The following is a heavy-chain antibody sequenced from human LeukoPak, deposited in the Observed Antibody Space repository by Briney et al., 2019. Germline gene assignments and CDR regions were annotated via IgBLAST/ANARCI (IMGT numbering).Heavy chain of an antibody. J-gene: IGHJ4*02. D-gene: IGHD4-17*01. Sequence: PGGSLRLSCAASGFTYSSYWMSWFRQAPGKGLEWVANIKQDGSEKYYVDSVKGRFTISRDNAKNSLYVQMNSLRAGDTAVYYCARATTAFDYWGQGTLVTVSS. V-gene: IGHV3-7*04. CDR1: GFTYSSYW. CDR3: ARATTAFDY. CDR2: IKQDGSEK.